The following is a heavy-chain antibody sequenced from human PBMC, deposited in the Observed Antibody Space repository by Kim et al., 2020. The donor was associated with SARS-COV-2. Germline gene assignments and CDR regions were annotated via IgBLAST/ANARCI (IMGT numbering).Heavy chain of an antibody. J-gene: IGHJ4*02. CDR2: ITSNSYI. CDR3: ARHSDSDY. CDR1: GFTFSIYT. D-gene: IGHD4-4*01. Sequence: GGSLRLSCAASGFTFSIYTMIWVRQAPGKGLEWVSSITSNSYIYYADSVKGRFTISRDNAKNSPYLQMNNLRAEDTALYYCARHSDSDYWGQGTLVTVSS. V-gene: IGHV3-21*01.